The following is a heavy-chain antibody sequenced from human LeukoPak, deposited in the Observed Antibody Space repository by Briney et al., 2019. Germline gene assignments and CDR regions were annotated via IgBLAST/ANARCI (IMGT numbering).Heavy chain of an antibody. CDR3: ARDGYSGYDAGEAFDI. CDR2: ISSSGSTI. V-gene: IGHV3-48*03. J-gene: IGHJ3*02. CDR1: GFTFSSYE. Sequence: GGSLRLSCAASGFTFSSYELNWVRQAPGKGLEWVSYISSSGSTIYYADSVKGRFTISRDNAKNSLYLRMNSLRAEDTAVYYCARDGYSGYDAGEAFDIWGQGTMVTVSS. D-gene: IGHD5-12*01.